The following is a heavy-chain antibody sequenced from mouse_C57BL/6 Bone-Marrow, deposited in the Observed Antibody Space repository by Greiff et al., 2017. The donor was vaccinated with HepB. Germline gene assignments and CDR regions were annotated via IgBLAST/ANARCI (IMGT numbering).Heavy chain of an antibody. CDR2: INSDGGST. D-gene: IGHD1-1*01. V-gene: IGHV5-2*01. J-gene: IGHJ1*03. Sequence: EVMLVESGGGLVQPGESLKLSCESNEYEFPSHDMSWVRKTPEKRLELVAAINSDGGSTYYPDTMERRFIISRDNTKKTLYLQMSSLRSEDTALYYCARRGYYYGSPYWYFDVWGTGTTVTVSS. CDR1: EYEFPSHD. CDR3: ARRGYYYGSPYWYFDV.